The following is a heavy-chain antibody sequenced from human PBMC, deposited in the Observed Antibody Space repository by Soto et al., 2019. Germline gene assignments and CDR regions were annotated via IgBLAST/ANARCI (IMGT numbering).Heavy chain of an antibody. CDR3: ARNPLSFFINHDWIDP. CDR1: GFTFSSYW. V-gene: IGHV3-7*01. Sequence: RESLTLSCAASGFTFSSYWMSWVRQAPGKGLEWVANIKQDGSEKYDMDSVKGRFTSSRDNAKNALYRQMNSLRAEDTAVYYCARNPLSFFINHDWIDPWGQGTLVTVS. J-gene: IGHJ5*02. CDR2: IKQDGSEK. D-gene: IGHD3-3*01.